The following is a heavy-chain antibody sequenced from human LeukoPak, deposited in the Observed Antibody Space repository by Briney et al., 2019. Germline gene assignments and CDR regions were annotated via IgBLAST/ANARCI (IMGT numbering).Heavy chain of an antibody. V-gene: IGHV3-48*01. CDR3: ARARYGSGGYFFDF. CDR2: ISSSSSSI. D-gene: IGHD3-10*01. CDR1: GFTFSSYS. J-gene: IGHJ4*02. Sequence: PGGSLRLSCAASGFTFSSYSMNWVRQAPGKGLEWVSYISSSSSSIHYADSVKGRFTISRDNAKKSLYLQMNSLRGEDTAVYYCARARYGSGGYFFDFWGQGTLVTVSS.